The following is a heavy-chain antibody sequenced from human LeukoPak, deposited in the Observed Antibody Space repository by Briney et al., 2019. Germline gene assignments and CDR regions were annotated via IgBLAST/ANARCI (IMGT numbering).Heavy chain of an antibody. CDR3: ARAARRGGKDIDY. Sequence: ASVTVSCKASGYTFTSYDINWVRQATGQGLEWMGWMNPNSGNTGYAQKFQGRVTMTRNTSISTAYMELSSLRSEDTAVYYCARAARRGGKDIDYWGQGTLVTVSS. V-gene: IGHV1-8*01. J-gene: IGHJ4*02. D-gene: IGHD6-6*01. CDR1: GYTFTSYD. CDR2: MNPNSGNT.